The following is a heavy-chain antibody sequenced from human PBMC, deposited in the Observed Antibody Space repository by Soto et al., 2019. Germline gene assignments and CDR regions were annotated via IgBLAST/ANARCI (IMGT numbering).Heavy chain of an antibody. V-gene: IGHV4-30-4*01. Sequence: VQLQESGPGLVKPSQTLSLTCTVSGGSISSGDSYWSWIRQPPGKGLEWIGYIFYSGSTYYNPSLKSRVIISVNTSKNQFSLKLSAVTAADTAVYYCARYCSGGSCYPFDYWGQGTLVTVSS. J-gene: IGHJ4*02. CDR3: ARYCSGGSCYPFDY. CDR1: GGSISSGDSY. CDR2: IFYSGST. D-gene: IGHD2-15*01.